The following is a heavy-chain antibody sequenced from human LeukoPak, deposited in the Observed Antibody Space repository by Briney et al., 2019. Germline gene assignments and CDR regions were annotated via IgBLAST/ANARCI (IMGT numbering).Heavy chain of an antibody. J-gene: IGHJ4*02. Sequence: GASVKVSCKASGYTFTSYGISWVRQAPGQGLEWMGWISAYSGNANYAHKLQGRVTMTTDTSTSTAYMELRSLKSDDTAVYYCARTEASGWSQRHPENFDHWGQGALVTVSS. CDR2: ISAYSGNA. D-gene: IGHD6-19*01. V-gene: IGHV1-18*01. CDR1: GYTFTSYG. CDR3: ARTEASGWSQRHPENFDH.